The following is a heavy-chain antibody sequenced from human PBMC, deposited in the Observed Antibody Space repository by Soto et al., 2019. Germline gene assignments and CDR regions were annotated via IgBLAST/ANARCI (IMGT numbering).Heavy chain of an antibody. Sequence: EVQLLQSGGGLVQPGGSLRLSCAASGFTFSNYNMNWVRQAPGEGLEWVSTIFTIGTTYYADSVQGRFTISRDNSKNTLYLQMDSLRAEDTAVYFCAKELGTAGGNYFHPWGQGALVTVSS. CDR1: GFTFSNYN. J-gene: IGHJ5*02. CDR3: AKELGTAGGNYFHP. D-gene: IGHD6-13*01. CDR2: IFTIGTT. V-gene: IGHV3-23*01.